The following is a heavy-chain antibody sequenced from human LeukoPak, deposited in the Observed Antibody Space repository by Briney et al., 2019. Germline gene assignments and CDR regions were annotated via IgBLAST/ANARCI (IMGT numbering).Heavy chain of an antibody. CDR1: GPTFNKYW. CDR2: IKQDGGEK. Sequence: GGSLRLSCEASGPTFNKYWMTWVRQALGKGLEWVANIKQDGGEKNYVDSVKGRFTISRDNAKNSLSLRMNSLSAEDTAVYYCATGYSSGWYFYFQHWGQGSLVSVSS. D-gene: IGHD6-19*01. CDR3: ATGYSSGWYFYFQH. V-gene: IGHV3-7*01. J-gene: IGHJ1*01.